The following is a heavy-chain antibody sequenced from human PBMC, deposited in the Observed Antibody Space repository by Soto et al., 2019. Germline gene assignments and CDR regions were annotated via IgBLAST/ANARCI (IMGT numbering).Heavy chain of an antibody. CDR2: ISDDGNNR. CDR3: ARDRSMSWKFDY. J-gene: IGHJ4*02. CDR1: GFIFSRYG. Sequence: QVQLVESGGGVVQPGRSLRLSCAASGFIFSRYGIHWVRQAPGKGLEWVAVISDDGNNRYYADSVKGRFTVSRDRSKNTVYMHMNSLRAEETAMYYCARDRSMSWKFDYWGQGTLVTVSS. D-gene: IGHD1-1*01. V-gene: IGHV3-30*03.